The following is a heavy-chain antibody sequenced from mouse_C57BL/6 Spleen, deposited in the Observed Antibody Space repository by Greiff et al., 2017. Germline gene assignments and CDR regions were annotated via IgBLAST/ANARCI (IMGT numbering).Heavy chain of an antibody. CDR2: IYPGSGNT. V-gene: IGHV1-76*01. CDR1: GYTFTDYY. CDR3: ARSMITTPYYAMDC. Sequence: QVQLQQSGAELVRPGASVKLSCKASGYTFTDYYINWVKQRPGQGLEWIARIYPGSGNTYYNEKFKGKATLTAEKSSSTAYMQLSSLTSEDSAVYFCARSMITTPYYAMDCWGQGASVTVSS. J-gene: IGHJ4*01. D-gene: IGHD2-4*01.